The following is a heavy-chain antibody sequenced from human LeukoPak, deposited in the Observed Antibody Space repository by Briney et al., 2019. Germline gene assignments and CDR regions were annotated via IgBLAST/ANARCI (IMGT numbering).Heavy chain of an antibody. Sequence: ASVKVSCKVSGYTLTGLSMHWVRQAPGKGPEWMGGFDPEDGETIYAQTFQGGITMIEDTSTDTVYMELSSLRSEDTAVYYCATVSGDPAWYYFAYWGQGALVTVSS. D-gene: IGHD1-26*01. V-gene: IGHV1-24*01. CDR1: GYTLTGLS. J-gene: IGHJ4*02. CDR3: ATVSGDPAWYYFAY. CDR2: FDPEDGET.